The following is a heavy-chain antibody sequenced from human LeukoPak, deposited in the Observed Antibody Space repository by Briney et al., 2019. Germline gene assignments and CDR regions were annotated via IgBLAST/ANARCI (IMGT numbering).Heavy chain of an antibody. J-gene: IGHJ6*02. V-gene: IGHV4-34*01. D-gene: IGHD3-3*01. CDR2: INHSGST. Sequence: PSETLSLTCAVYGGSFSGYYWSWIRQPPGKGLEWIGEINHSGSTNYNPSLKSRVTISVDTSKNQFSLKLSSVTAADTAVYYCAGAPRYYDFWSGYSSYYYYGMDVWGQGTTVTVSS. CDR1: GGSFSGYY. CDR3: AGAPRYYDFWSGYSSYYYYGMDV.